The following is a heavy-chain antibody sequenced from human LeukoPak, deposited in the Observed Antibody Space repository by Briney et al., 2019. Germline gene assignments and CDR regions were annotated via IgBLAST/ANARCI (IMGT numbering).Heavy chain of an antibody. V-gene: IGHV1-2*02. CDR1: GYTFTGYY. CDR2: INPNSGGT. Sequence: GASVKVSCKASGYTFTGYYMHWVRQAPGQGLEWMGWINPNSGGTNSAQKFQGRVTMTRDTSISTAYMELSSLRSEDTAVYYCASGVYYDSSGYSFEYWGQGTLVTVSS. CDR3: ASGVYYDSSGYSFEY. J-gene: IGHJ4*02. D-gene: IGHD3-22*01.